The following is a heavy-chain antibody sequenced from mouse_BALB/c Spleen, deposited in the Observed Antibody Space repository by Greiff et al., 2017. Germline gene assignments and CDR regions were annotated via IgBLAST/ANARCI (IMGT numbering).Heavy chain of an antibody. Sequence: EVKLVESGGGLVKPGGSLKLSCAASGFAFSSYDMSWVRQTPEKRLEWVAYISSGGGSTYYPDTVKGRFTISRDNAKNTLYLQMSSLKSEDTAMYYCARQNYGRRDAMDYWGQGTSVTVSS. CDR3: ARQNYGRRDAMDY. CDR1: GFAFSSYD. D-gene: IGHD1-1*01. CDR2: ISSGGGST. J-gene: IGHJ4*01. V-gene: IGHV5-12-1*01.